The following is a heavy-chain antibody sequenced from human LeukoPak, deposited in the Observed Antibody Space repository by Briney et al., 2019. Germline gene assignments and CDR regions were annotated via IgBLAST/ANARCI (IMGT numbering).Heavy chain of an antibody. Sequence: PSETLSLTCTVSGGSISSYYWSWIRQPPGKGLEWIGYIYYSGSTNYNPSLKSRVTISVDTSKNQFSLKLSSVTAADTAVYYCARDLRDYDFWSGYYSVNWFDPWGQGTLVTVSS. D-gene: IGHD3-3*01. CDR3: ARDLRDYDFWSGYYSVNWFDP. V-gene: IGHV4-59*01. J-gene: IGHJ5*02. CDR1: GGSISSYY. CDR2: IYYSGST.